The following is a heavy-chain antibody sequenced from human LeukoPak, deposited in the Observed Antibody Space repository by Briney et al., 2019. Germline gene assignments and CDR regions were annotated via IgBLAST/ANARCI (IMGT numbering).Heavy chain of an antibody. CDR1: GVSFSGYY. CDR3: ARVLGYSSNSYVGRYFNF. D-gene: IGHD6-13*01. V-gene: IGHV4-34*01. J-gene: IGHJ4*02. CDR2: INHSGST. Sequence: PSETLSLTCAVSGVSFSGYYWSWIRQSPGKGLEWIGEINHSGSTNYNPSLKSRVTISVDTSKSQCSLRLSSVTAADTAVYYCARVLGYSSNSYVGRYFNFWSQGTLVTVSS.